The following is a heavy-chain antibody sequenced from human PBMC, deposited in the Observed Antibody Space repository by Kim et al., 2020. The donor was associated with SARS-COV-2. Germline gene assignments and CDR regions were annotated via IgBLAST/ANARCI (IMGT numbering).Heavy chain of an antibody. Sequence: GGSLRLSCAASGFTFSSYSMNWVRQAPGKGLEWVSYISSSSSTIYYADSVKGRFTISRDNAKNSLYLQMNSLRAEDTAVYYCASQPTGYCSGGSCYSGYYFDYWGQGTLVTVSS. J-gene: IGHJ4*02. CDR2: ISSSSSTI. CDR1: GFTFSSYS. V-gene: IGHV3-48*04. D-gene: IGHD2-15*01. CDR3: ASQPTGYCSGGSCYSGYYFDY.